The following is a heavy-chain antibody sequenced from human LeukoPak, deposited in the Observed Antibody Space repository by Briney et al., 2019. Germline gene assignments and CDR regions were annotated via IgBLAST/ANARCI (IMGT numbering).Heavy chain of an antibody. D-gene: IGHD2-2*01. Sequence: SETLSLTCTVSGGSINTYYWSWIRQPPGKGLEWIGYIDYSGSTNYNPSLKSRVTISVDTSKNQFSLKLSSVTAADTAVYYCARRPGAITYYYMDVWGKGTTVTISS. CDR2: IDYSGST. V-gene: IGHV4-59*12. CDR3: ARRPGAITYYYMDV. J-gene: IGHJ6*03. CDR1: GGSINTYY.